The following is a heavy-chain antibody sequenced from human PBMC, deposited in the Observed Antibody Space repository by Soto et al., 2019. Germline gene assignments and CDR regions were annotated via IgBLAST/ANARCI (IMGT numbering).Heavy chain of an antibody. CDR2: ISSSSSTI. J-gene: IGHJ4*02. CDR3: AREGVVGATAFDY. CDR1: GFTFSSYS. V-gene: IGHV3-48*04. Sequence: GGSLRLSCAASGFTFSSYSMNWVRQAPGKGLEWVSYISSSSSTIYYADSVKGRFTISRDNAKNSLYLQMNSLRAEDTAVYYCAREGVVGATAFDYWGQGTLVTVSS. D-gene: IGHD1-26*01.